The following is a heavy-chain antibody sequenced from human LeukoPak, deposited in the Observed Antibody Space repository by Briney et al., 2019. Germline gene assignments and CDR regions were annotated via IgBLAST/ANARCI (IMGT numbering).Heavy chain of an antibody. CDR1: GFTFSSYA. CDR3: AKDETSQVGATTTY. V-gene: IGHV3-23*01. CDR2: ISGSGGST. Sequence: GGSLRLSCAASGFTFSSYAMSWVRQAPGKGLEWVSAISGSGGSTYYVDSVKGRFTISRDNSKNTLYLQMNSLRAEDTAVYYCAKDETSQVGATTTYWGQGTLVTVSS. D-gene: IGHD1-26*01. J-gene: IGHJ4*02.